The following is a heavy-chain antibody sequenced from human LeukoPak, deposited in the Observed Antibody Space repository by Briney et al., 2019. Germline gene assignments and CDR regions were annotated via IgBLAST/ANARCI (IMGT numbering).Heavy chain of an antibody. V-gene: IGHV3-23*01. J-gene: IGHJ4*02. CDR3: AKERATTTTFDY. Sequence: PGGSLRLSCAASGFTFSTYAMIWVRQAPGKGLEWVSLISGSGGATYYANSVKGRFTISRDNSKNTLYLQMDSLRTEDTAVYYCAKERATTTTFDYWGQGTLITVSS. D-gene: IGHD1-26*01. CDR2: ISGSGGAT. CDR1: GFTFSTYA.